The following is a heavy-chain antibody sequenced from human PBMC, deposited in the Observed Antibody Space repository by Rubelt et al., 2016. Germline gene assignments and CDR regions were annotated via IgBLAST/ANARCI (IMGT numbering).Heavy chain of an antibody. J-gene: IGHJ4*02. CDR2: ISNRGDET. D-gene: IGHD2-8*01. CDR3: AREYCTNGVCYFYFDY. V-gene: IGHV3-23*01. Sequence: NYAMNWVRQAPGKGLEWVAGISNRGDETYYADSVKGRFTISRDNSKKTLYLQMGSLRAEDMAVYYCAREYCTNGVCYFYFDYWGQGTLVTVSS. CDR1: NYA.